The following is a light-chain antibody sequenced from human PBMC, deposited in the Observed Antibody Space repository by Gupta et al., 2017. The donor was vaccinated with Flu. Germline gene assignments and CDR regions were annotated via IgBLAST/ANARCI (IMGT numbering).Light chain of an antibody. CDR1: SSVVGSYNI. CDR3: CSYAVSSTLV. V-gene: IGLV2-23*01. J-gene: IGLJ3*02. CDR2: EGS. Sequence: SALTQPASVSGYPGQSITISCTGTSSVVGSYNIVSGYQQHPGKAPKIMIYEGSKRHSGVANRCSGSKSGNTASLTSAGLQAEDEADYYCCSYAVSSTLVFGVGTKLTVL.